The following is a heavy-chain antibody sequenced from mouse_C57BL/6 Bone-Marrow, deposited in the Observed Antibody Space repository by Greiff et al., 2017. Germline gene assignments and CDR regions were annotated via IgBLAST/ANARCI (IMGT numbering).Heavy chain of an antibody. V-gene: IGHV1-81*01. D-gene: IGHD1-3*01. CDR2: IYPRSGNT. Sequence: VKLMESGAELARPGASVKLSCKASGYTFTSYGISWVKQRTGQGLEWIGEIYPRSGNTYYNEKFKGKATLTADKSSSTAYMELRSLTSEDSAVYFCARLWPFNFFAYWGQGTLVTVSA. J-gene: IGHJ3*01. CDR3: ARLWPFNFFAY. CDR1: GYTFTSYG.